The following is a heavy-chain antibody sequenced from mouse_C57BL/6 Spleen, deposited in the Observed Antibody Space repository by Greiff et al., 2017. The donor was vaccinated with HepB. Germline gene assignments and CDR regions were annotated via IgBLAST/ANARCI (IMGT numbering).Heavy chain of an antibody. V-gene: IGHV5-9*01. D-gene: IGHD2-4*01. CDR2: ISGGGGNT. Sequence: EVQLQESGGGLVKPGGSLKLSCAASGFTFSSYTMSWVRQTPEKRLEWVATISGGGGNTYYPDSVKGRVTISRDNAKNTLYLQMSSLRSEDTALYYCARRREEYDYSFDYWGQGTTLTVSS. J-gene: IGHJ2*01. CDR1: GFTFSSYT. CDR3: ARRREEYDYSFDY.